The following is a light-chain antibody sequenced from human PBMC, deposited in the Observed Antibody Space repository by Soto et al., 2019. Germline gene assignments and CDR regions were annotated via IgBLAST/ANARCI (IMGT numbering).Light chain of an antibody. CDR1: TIGAHSF. V-gene: IGLV2-11*01. Sequence: QSALTQPRSVSGSPGQSVTISCTGPTIGAHSFVSWYQDRPDKVPKLLIYDVSQRPSGIPDRFSGSRSANTASLTISGLQADDAAAYYCCSYTGNKVFVFGTGTKVTVL. CDR3: CSYTGNKVFV. CDR2: DVS. J-gene: IGLJ1*01.